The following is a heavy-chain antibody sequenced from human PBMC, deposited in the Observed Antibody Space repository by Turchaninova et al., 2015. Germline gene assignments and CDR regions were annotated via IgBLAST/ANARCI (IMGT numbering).Heavy chain of an antibody. Sequence: VQVQESGPGLVKPSGTLSLTCTVSGGTIRNSNWWTWVRQSSGKGLEWIGGMYQRGNPNQNTSIKSGSPISLNSSSWQFSLNLTSGNAAYTAVYFCARGSISVPGPDYWGQGLLVTVSS. CDR3: ARGSISVPGPDY. V-gene: IGHV4-4*02. CDR1: GGTIRNSNW. CDR2: MYQRGNP. J-gene: IGHJ4*02.